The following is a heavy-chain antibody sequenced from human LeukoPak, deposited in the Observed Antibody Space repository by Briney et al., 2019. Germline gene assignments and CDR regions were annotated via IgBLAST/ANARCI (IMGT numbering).Heavy chain of an antibody. CDR3: ARDVPWIDEEDYYYYGMDV. Sequence: ASVKVSCKASGGTFISYAISWVRQAPGQGLEWMGRIIPILGIANYAQKFQGRVTITADKSTSTAYMELSSLRSEDTAVYYCARDVPWIDEEDYYYYGMDVWGQGTTVTVSS. J-gene: IGHJ6*02. D-gene: IGHD5-12*01. CDR1: GGTFISYA. V-gene: IGHV1-69*04. CDR2: IIPILGIA.